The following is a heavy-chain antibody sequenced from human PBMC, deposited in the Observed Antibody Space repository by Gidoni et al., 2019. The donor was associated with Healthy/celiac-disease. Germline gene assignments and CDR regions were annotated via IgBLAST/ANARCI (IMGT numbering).Heavy chain of an antibody. J-gene: IGHJ1*01. D-gene: IGHD2-15*01. CDR3: AKDRGGGVVVAATGFQH. Sequence: EVQLLESGGGLVQPGGSLRLSCAASGFTLSSYAMSWVRQAPGKGLEWVSAISGSGGSTYYADSVKGRFTISRDNSKNTLYLQMNSLRAEDTAVYYCAKDRGGGVVVAATGFQHWGQGTLVTVSS. V-gene: IGHV3-23*01. CDR1: GFTLSSYA. CDR2: ISGSGGST.